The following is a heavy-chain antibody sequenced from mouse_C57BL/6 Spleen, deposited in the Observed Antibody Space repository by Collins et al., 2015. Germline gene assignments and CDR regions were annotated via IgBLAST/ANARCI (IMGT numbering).Heavy chain of an antibody. CDR2: INPYNDGT. J-gene: IGHJ1*01. Sequence: EVQLQQSGPELVKPGASVKMSCKASGYTFTSYVMHWVKQKPGQGLEWIGYINPYNDGTKYNEKFKGKATLTSDKSSSTAYMELSCLTSEDSAVYYCARSYRYWYFDVWGAGTTVTVSS. V-gene: IGHV1-14*01. D-gene: IGHD2-14*01. CDR3: ARSYRYWYFDV. CDR1: GYTFTSYV.